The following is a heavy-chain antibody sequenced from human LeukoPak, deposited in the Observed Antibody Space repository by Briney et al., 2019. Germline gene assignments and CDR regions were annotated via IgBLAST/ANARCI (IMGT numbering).Heavy chain of an antibody. CDR1: GFTFSRNS. V-gene: IGHV3-21*04. J-gene: IGHJ6*03. D-gene: IGHD2-15*01. Sequence: KTGGSLRLSCAASGFTFSRNSMNWVRQAPGKGLEWVSSIGTSISYIYYADSVKGRFTISRDNAKNSLYLQMNSLRAEDTAVYYCARVLRYCSGGNCYSGGLGYMDVWGKGTTVTISS. CDR2: IGTSISYI. CDR3: ARVLRYCSGGNCYSGGLGYMDV.